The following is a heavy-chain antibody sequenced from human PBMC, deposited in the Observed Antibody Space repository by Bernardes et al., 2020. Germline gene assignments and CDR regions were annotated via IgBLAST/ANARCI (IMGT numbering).Heavy chain of an antibody. Sequence: SETLSLTCAVYGGSFSGYYWSWIRQPPGKGLEWIGEINHSGSTNYNPSLKSRVTISVDTSKNQFSLKLSSVTAADTAVYYWARHWGSYRYGMDVWGQGTTVTVSS. CDR2: INHSGST. CDR3: ARHWGSYRYGMDV. V-gene: IGHV4-34*01. D-gene: IGHD3-16*02. CDR1: GGSFSGYY. J-gene: IGHJ6*02.